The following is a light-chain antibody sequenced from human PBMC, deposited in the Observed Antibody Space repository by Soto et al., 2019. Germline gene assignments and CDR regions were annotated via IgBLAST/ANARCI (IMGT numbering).Light chain of an antibody. CDR3: QQYNSYLRT. V-gene: IGKV1-5*01. J-gene: IGKJ1*01. CDR2: DAS. CDR1: QSISSW. Sequence: DIQMTQSPSTLSASVVDRVTITCLASQSISSWLAWYQQKPGKAPKLLIFDASILESGVPSRFSGSGSGTQFTLTISSLQPDDFATYYCQQYNSYLRTFGQGTKVDIK.